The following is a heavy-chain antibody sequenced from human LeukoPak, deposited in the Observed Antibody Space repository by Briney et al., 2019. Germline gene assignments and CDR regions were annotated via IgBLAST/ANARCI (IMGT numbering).Heavy chain of an antibody. CDR2: ISAYNGNT. CDR3: ARDAVSYYYGSGSYGRYYYGMDV. D-gene: IGHD3-10*01. CDR1: GYTFTSYG. J-gene: IGHJ6*02. Sequence: ASVKVSCKASGYTFTSYGISWVRQAPGQGLEWMGWISAYNGNTNYAQKLQGRVTMTTDTSTSTAYMELRSLRSDDTAVYYCARDAVSYYYGSGSYGRYYYGMDVWGQGTTVTVSS. V-gene: IGHV1-18*01.